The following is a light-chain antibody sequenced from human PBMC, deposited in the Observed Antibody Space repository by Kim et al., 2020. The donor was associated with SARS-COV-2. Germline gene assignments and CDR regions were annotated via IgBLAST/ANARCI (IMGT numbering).Light chain of an antibody. V-gene: IGKV1-5*03. CDR2: KAS. J-gene: IGKJ4*01. Sequence: ASVGDRVTITCRASQSISSWLAWYQQKPGKAPKLLIYKASSLESGVPSRFSGSGSGTEFTLTISSLQPDDFATYYCQQYNSYSLTFGGGTKVEIK. CDR3: QQYNSYSLT. CDR1: QSISSW.